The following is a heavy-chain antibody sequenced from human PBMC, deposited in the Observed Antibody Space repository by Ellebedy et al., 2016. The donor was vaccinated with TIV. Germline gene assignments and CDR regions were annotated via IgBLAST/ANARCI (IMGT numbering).Heavy chain of an antibody. CDR1: GFTVSANF. Sequence: GESLKISCAASGFTVSANFMNWVRQPPGKGLAWVSIIYTSGDTYYADSVKGRFTLSRDNSKNTLYLQMNTRRTDDTAVYYCARGPNSDAWGQGTLVTVSS. V-gene: IGHV3-66*01. CDR2: IYTSGDT. CDR3: ARGPNSDA. J-gene: IGHJ5*02.